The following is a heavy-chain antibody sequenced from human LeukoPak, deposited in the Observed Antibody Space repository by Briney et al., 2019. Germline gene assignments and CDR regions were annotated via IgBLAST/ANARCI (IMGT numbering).Heavy chain of an antibody. CDR2: INPSGGST. CDR3: ARGSTRHPYYYYYMDV. V-gene: IGHV1-46*01. J-gene: IGHJ6*03. D-gene: IGHD2/OR15-2a*01. CDR1: GYTFTSYY. Sequence: ASVKVSCKASGYTFTSYYMHWVRQAPGQGLEWMGIINPSGGSTSYAQKFQGRVTMTRDMSTSTAYMELSSLRSEDTAVYYCARGSTRHPYYYYYMDVWGKGTTVTISS.